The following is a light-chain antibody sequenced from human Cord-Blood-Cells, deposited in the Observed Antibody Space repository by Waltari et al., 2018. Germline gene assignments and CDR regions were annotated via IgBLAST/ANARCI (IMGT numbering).Light chain of an antibody. CDR2: EGS. V-gene: IGLV2-23*01. J-gene: IGLJ2*01. CDR3: CSYAGSSTLV. Sequence: SAFLQPASVSGFPGHPFTTSCTGTTSDVGSYNLVSCYQQHPGKAPKLMIYEGSKRPSGVSNRFSGSKSGNTASLTISVLQAEDEADYYCCSYAGSSTLVFGGGTKLTVL. CDR1: TSDVGSYNL.